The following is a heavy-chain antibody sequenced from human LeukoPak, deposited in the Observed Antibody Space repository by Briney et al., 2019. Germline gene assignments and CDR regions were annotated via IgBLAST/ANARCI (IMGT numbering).Heavy chain of an antibody. CDR3: AKHPFIAVTVLEH. Sequence: PGGSLRLSCAASGFTFSSYAMSWVRQAPGRGLEWIAAISDSGGDTYYAESIKGRFTISRDNSKNTLYLQMNSLRADDTALYYCAKHPFIAVTVLEHWGQGTLVTVSS. CDR1: GFTFSSYA. J-gene: IGHJ4*02. V-gene: IGHV3-23*01. CDR2: ISDSGGDT. D-gene: IGHD6-19*01.